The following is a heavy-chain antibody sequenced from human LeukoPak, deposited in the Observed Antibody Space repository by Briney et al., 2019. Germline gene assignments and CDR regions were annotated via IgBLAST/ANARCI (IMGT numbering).Heavy chain of an antibody. V-gene: IGHV5-51*01. CDR2: IYPGDSDT. J-gene: IGHJ4*02. D-gene: IGHD2-2*01. CDR1: GYRFTNYW. CDR3: ARSMSAAVPAVFDY. Sequence: GESLKISCKGSGYRFTNYWIGWVRQMPGKGLERMGIIYPGDSDTRYSPSFQGQATISADKSSGTAYLQWSSLKASDSAIYYCARSMSAAVPAVFDYWGQGTLVTVSS.